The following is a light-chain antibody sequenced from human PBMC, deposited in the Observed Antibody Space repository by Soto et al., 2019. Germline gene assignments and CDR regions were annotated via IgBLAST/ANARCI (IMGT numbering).Light chain of an antibody. CDR3: QQYGSSLFT. CDR2: GAS. Sequence: EIVLTQSPGTLSLSPGERATLSCRASQSVSSNYLAWYQQKPGQAPRLLIYGASSRATGIPDRFSGSGSGTDFTLTISRLEPEDLAVYYCQQYGSSLFTFGPGTKVDIK. J-gene: IGKJ3*01. CDR1: QSVSSNY. V-gene: IGKV3-20*01.